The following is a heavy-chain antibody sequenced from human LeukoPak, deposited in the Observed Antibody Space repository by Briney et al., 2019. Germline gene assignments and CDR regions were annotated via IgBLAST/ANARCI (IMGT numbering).Heavy chain of an antibody. D-gene: IGHD1-14*01. J-gene: IGHJ4*02. V-gene: IGHV4-34*08. CDR1: GFTVSDYS. CDR3: ASLRKI. CDR2: INHSGST. Sequence: GSLRLSCAASGFTVSDYSMSWIRQPPGKGLEWIGEINHSGSTNYNPSLKSRVTISVDTSKNQFSLKLSSVTAADTAVYYCASLRKIWGQGTLVTVSS.